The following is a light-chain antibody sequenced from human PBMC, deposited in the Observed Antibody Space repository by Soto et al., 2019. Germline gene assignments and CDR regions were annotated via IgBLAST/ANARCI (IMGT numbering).Light chain of an antibody. CDR3: QQYYSYPPYT. V-gene: IGKV1-8*01. CDR1: QGISSY. CDR2: AAS. Sequence: AIRMTQSPSSFSASTGDRVTITCRASQGISSYLAWYQQKPGKAPKLLIYAASTLQSGVPSRFSGSGSGTDFTLTISCLQAEDLATYYCQQYYSYPPYTFGQGTTREIK. J-gene: IGKJ2*01.